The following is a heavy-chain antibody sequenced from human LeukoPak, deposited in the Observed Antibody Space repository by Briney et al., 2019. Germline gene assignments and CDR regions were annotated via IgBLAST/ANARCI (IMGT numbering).Heavy chain of an antibody. CDR2: IYYTGSA. J-gene: IGHJ6*03. V-gene: IGHV4-59*11. CDR1: GDSISSHF. D-gene: IGHD3-3*01. Sequence: PAETLSLTCTVSGDSISSHFYGWIRQPPGKGLGWIGHIYYTGSATYKPSLKSRVTISVDTSKNQFSLKLSSVTAADTAVYYGARAVRRSAYYSPYYYYYMDVWGRGTTVTVSS. CDR3: ARAVRRSAYYSPYYYYYMDV.